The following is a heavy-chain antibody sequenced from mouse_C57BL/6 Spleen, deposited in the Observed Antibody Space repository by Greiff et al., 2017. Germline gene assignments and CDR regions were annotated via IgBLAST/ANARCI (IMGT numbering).Heavy chain of an antibody. CDR3: AREDGSSYGYFDV. CDR2: IYPGGGYT. J-gene: IGHJ1*03. Sequence: VQLQESGAELVRPGTSVKMSCKASGYTFTNYWIGWAKQRPGHGLEWIGDIYPGGGYTNYNEKFKGKATLTADKSSSTTYMQFRSLTSEDSAIYYCAREDGSSYGYFDVWGTGTTVTVSS. D-gene: IGHD1-1*01. CDR1: GYTFTNYW. V-gene: IGHV1-63*01.